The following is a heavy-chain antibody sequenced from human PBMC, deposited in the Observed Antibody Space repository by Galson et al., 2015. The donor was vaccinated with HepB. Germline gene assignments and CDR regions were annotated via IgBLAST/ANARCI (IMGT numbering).Heavy chain of an antibody. Sequence: SVKVSCKASGYILTSYDINWVRQATGQGLEWMGWMNPKNGNTGYAQKFQGRVTMTWYTSINTAYMELTGLTSEDTAVYYCARGLRYFGWLPWGQGTLVTVSS. J-gene: IGHJ5*02. CDR3: ARGLRYFGWLP. CDR2: MNPKNGNT. D-gene: IGHD3-9*01. CDR1: GYILTSYD. V-gene: IGHV1-8*01.